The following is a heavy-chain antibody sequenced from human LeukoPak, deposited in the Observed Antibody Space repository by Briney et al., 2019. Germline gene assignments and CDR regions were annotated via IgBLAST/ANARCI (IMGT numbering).Heavy chain of an antibody. J-gene: IGHJ3*02. CDR3: ARKVIWFGELEGVAFDI. CDR2: INTNTGNP. CDR1: GYTFTSYA. V-gene: IGHV7-4-1*02. Sequence: GASVKVSCKASGYTFTSYAMNWVRQAPGQGLEWMGWINTNTGNPTYAQGFTGRFVFSLDTSFSTAYLQISSLKAEDTAVYYCARKVIWFGELEGVAFDIWGQGTMVTVSS. D-gene: IGHD3-10*01.